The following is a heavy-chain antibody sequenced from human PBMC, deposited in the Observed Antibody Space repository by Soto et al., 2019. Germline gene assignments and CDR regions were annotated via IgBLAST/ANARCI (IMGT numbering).Heavy chain of an antibody. CDR2: IIPIFGTA. CDR3: AGGPITYYYDSSGYYYFDY. CDR1: GGTFSSYA. Sequence: ASVKVSFKDSGGTFSSYAISWVRQAPGQGLEWMGGIIPIFGTANYAQKFQGRVTITADESTSTAYMELSSLRSEDTAVYYCAGGPITYYYDSSGYYYFDYWGQGTLVTVSS. V-gene: IGHV1-69*13. D-gene: IGHD3-22*01. J-gene: IGHJ4*02.